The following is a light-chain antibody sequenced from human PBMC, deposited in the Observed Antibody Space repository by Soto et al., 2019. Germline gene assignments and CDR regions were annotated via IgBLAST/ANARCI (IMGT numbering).Light chain of an antibody. CDR3: SSYAGSNNLVV. CDR1: SSDVGGYNY. Sequence: QSALTQPPSASGSPGPSVTISCTGTSSDVGGYNYVSWYQQHPGKARKLMIYEVSKRPSGVPDRFSGSKSGNTASLTVSGLQAEDEADYYCSSYAGSNNLVVFGGGTKLTVL. CDR2: EVS. V-gene: IGLV2-8*01. J-gene: IGLJ2*01.